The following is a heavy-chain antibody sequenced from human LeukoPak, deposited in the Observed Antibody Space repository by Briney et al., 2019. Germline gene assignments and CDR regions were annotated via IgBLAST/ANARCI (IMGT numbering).Heavy chain of an antibody. CDR1: GYTFTSNY. Sequence: GASVKVSCKASGYTFTSNYIHWVRQAPGQGLEWMGMIYPRDGSTSYAQKFQGRVTVTRDTSTSTARMELSGLRSEDTAVYYCARDQEGFDYWGQGTLVTVSS. CDR2: IYPRDGST. CDR3: ARDQEGFDY. J-gene: IGHJ4*02. V-gene: IGHV1-46*01.